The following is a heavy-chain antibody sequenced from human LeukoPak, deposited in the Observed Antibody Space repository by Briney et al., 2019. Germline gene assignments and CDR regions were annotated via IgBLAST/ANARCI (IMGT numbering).Heavy chain of an antibody. Sequence: GGSLRLSCAASGFTFSTYTMNWVRQAPGKGLEWVSFISTSSSYIYYGDSVKGRFTISRDNAKNSLYLQMNSLRAEDTAVYYCARAPLAGRNSMNSFDYWGQGTLVTVSS. CDR2: ISTSSSYI. CDR3: ARAPLAGRNSMNSFDY. J-gene: IGHJ4*02. V-gene: IGHV3-21*01. D-gene: IGHD4-23*01. CDR1: GFTFSTYT.